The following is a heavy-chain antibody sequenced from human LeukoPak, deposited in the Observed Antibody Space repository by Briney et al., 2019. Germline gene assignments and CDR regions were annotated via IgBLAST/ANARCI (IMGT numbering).Heavy chain of an antibody. Sequence: SETLSLTCTVSGGSIGRDYWTWIRQPPGKGLEYIGYIYYNGATNYNPSLESRVTISVDTSKNQFSLKLSSVTAADTAVYFCAKYGNSGRVIDSWGQGTLVTVSS. J-gene: IGHJ4*02. CDR2: IYYNGAT. D-gene: IGHD5-12*01. CDR3: AKYGNSGRVIDS. V-gene: IGHV4-59*08. CDR1: GGSIGRDY.